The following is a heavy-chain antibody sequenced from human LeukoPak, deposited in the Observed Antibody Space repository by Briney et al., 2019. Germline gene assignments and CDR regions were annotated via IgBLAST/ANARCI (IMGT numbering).Heavy chain of an antibody. CDR3: AKGPSYYFDY. Sequence: GGSLRLPCAASGFTFDDYAMHWVRQAPGKGLEWVSGISWNSGSIGYADSVKGRFTISRDNAKNSLYLQMNSLRAEDTALYYCAKGPSYYFDYWGQGTLVTVSS. J-gene: IGHJ4*02. CDR2: ISWNSGSI. V-gene: IGHV3-9*01. CDR1: GFTFDDYA.